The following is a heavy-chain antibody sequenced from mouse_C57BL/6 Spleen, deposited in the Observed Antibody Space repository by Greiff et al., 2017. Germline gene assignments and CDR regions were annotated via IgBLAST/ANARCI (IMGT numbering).Heavy chain of an antibody. CDR1: GYTFTSYW. J-gene: IGHJ2*01. D-gene: IGHD1-1*01. V-gene: IGHV1-53*01. CDR3: ARCTTVVSYFDY. CDR2: INPSNGGT. Sequence: QVQLQQSGTELVKPGASVKLSCKASGYTFTSYWMHWVKQRPGQGLEWIGNINPSNGGTNYNEKFKSKATLTVDKSSSTAYMQLSSLTSEDSAVYYCARCTTVVSYFDYWGQGTTLTVSS.